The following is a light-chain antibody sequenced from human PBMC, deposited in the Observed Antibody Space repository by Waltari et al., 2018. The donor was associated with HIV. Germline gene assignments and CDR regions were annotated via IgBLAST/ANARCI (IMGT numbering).Light chain of an antibody. J-gene: IGLJ3*02. CDR1: SSAVGSCKF. CDR2: EGT. V-gene: IGLV2-23*01. Sequence: QSALTQPASVSGSPGQSISISCTGTSSAVGSCKFVSWYQQHPGKAPKLLIYEGTKRPSGVSNRFSASKSGNTASLTISGLQAEDEADYYCCSCATPNTRVFGGGTKLTVL. CDR3: CSCATPNTRV.